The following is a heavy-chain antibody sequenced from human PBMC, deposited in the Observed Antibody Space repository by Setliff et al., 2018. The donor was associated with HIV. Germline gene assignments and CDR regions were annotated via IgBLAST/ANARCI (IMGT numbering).Heavy chain of an antibody. CDR1: GYTFSGYY. J-gene: IGHJ4*02. Sequence: ASVKVSCKASGYTFSGYYMHWVRQAPGQGLEWMGWINPNSGGTNNAQKFQGRVTMTRDTSINTAYMELARLRSDDTAVYYCAKDMNRGGYSDSSPHDFWGQGTLVTVSS. CDR2: INPNSGGT. V-gene: IGHV1-2*02. D-gene: IGHD3-22*01. CDR3: AKDMNRGGYSDSSPHDF.